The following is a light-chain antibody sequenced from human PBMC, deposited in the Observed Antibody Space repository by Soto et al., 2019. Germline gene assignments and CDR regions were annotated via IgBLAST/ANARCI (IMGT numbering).Light chain of an antibody. V-gene: IGKV3-20*01. Sequence: EIVLTQSPGTLSLSPGERATLSCRASQRVSSNYLAWYQQRPGQAPRLLSFGASYRATGIPDRFSGSGSGTDFTLTISRLEPEDFAGYYCQHYGSSPPEFTFGPGTTVHSK. J-gene: IGKJ3*01. CDR2: GAS. CDR1: QRVSSNY. CDR3: QHYGSSPPEFT.